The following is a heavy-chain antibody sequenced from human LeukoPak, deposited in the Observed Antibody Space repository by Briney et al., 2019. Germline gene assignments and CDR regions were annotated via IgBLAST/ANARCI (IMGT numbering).Heavy chain of an antibody. CDR1: GGSISSNNW. D-gene: IGHD6-13*01. J-gene: IGHJ4*02. Sequence: SETLSLTCTVSGGSISSNNWWTWARQPPGKGLEWIGEIYHSGSTNYNPSLKSRVTISIDKSKNQFSLKLNSVTAADTAVYYCARSPNSAAGLDYWGQGTLVTVSS. CDR2: IYHSGST. V-gene: IGHV4-4*02. CDR3: ARSPNSAAGLDY.